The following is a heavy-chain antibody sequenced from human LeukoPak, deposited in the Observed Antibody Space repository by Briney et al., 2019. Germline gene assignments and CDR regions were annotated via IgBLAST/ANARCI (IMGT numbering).Heavy chain of an antibody. Sequence: ASVKVSCKASGYTFTRYGISWVRQAPGQGLEWMGWISAYNGNTNYAQKLQGRVTMTTDTSTSTAYMELRSLRSDDTAVYYCARGFWSGYLPVPDYYYYGMDVWGQGTTVTVSS. CDR1: GYTFTRYG. D-gene: IGHD3-3*01. CDR2: ISAYNGNT. CDR3: ARGFWSGYLPVPDYYYYGMDV. V-gene: IGHV1-18*01. J-gene: IGHJ6*02.